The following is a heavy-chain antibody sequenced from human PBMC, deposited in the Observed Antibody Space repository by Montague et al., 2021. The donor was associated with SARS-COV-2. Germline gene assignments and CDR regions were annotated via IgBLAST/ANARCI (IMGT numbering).Heavy chain of an antibody. J-gene: IGHJ6*02. CDR1: GFTFSNYA. Sequence: SLRLSCAASGFTFSNYAMTWVRQAPGKGPEWVSALSGSGGKTYYADSAKGRFTISRDNSKNTLYLQMKSLRADDTAIYYCAKGREWVTVNVDPPYYSYGMDVWGQGTTVTVSS. CDR3: AKGREWVTVNVDPPYYSYGMDV. V-gene: IGHV3-23*01. CDR2: LSGSGGKT. D-gene: IGHD4-17*01.